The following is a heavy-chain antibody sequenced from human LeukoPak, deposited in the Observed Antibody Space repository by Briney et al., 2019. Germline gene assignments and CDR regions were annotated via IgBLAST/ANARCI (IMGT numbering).Heavy chain of an antibody. Sequence: GGSLRLSCAASGFTFSSYGMHWVRQAPGKGLEWVAFIRYDGSNKYYADSVKGRFTISRDNSKNTLYLQMNSLRAEDTAVYYCAKAGRIFGVVIGDYWGRGTLVTVSS. CDR3: AKAGRIFGVVIGDY. J-gene: IGHJ4*02. V-gene: IGHV3-30*02. CDR2: IRYDGSNK. CDR1: GFTFSSYG. D-gene: IGHD3-3*01.